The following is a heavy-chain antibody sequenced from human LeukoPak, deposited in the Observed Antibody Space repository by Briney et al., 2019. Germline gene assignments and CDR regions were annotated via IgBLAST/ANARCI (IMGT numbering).Heavy chain of an antibody. CDR2: IYTSGST. Sequence: PSETLSLTCTVSGGSISSYYWSWLRQPAGKGLEWIGRIYTSGSTNYNPSLKSRVTMSVDTSKNQFSLKLSSVTAADTAVYYCARDTGPYYYDSSGPHAFDIWGQGTMVTVSS. CDR3: ARDTGPYYYDSSGPHAFDI. D-gene: IGHD3-22*01. V-gene: IGHV4-4*07. CDR1: GGSISSYY. J-gene: IGHJ3*02.